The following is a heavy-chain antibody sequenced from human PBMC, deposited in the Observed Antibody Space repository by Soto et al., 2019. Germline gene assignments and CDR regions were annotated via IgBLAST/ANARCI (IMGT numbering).Heavy chain of an antibody. D-gene: IGHD3-10*01. CDR3: ARSGITMVRGANPTTSYGMDV. CDR1: GFTFSSYG. J-gene: IGHJ6*02. V-gene: IGHV3-33*01. CDR2: IWYDGSNK. Sequence: QVQLVESGGGVVQPGRSLRLSCAASGFTFSSYGMHWVRQAPGKGLEWVAVIWYDGSNKYYADSVKGRFTISRDNSKNTLYLQMNSLRAEDTAVYYCARSGITMVRGANPTTSYGMDVWGQGTTVTVSS.